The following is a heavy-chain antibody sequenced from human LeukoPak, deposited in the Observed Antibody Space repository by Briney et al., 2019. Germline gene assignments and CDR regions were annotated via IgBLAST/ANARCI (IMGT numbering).Heavy chain of an antibody. J-gene: IGHJ6*03. V-gene: IGHV1-18*01. CDR2: ISTYNGNT. D-gene: IGHD3-3*01. CDR1: GYSFSNYG. Sequence: ASVKVSCKPSGYSFSNYGISWVRQAPGRGLESMGWISTYNGNTNYAQKFQGRVTMTTDTSTSTAYMELRSLRFDDTAVYYCARVFTIFGVVITYYMDVWGKGTTVTVSS. CDR3: ARVFTIFGVVITYYMDV.